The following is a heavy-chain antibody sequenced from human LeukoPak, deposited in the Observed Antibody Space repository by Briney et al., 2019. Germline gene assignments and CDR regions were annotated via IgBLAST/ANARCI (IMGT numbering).Heavy chain of an antibody. D-gene: IGHD6-13*01. V-gene: IGHV3-21*01. Sequence: GGSLRLSCAASGFTFSSYSMNWVRQAPGKGLGWASSISSSSSYIYYADSVKGRFTISRANAKNSLYLQMNSLRAEDTAVYYCARDGGSGAAGFDYGGQGTLVTASS. CDR2: ISSSSSYI. CDR3: ARDGGSGAAGFDY. J-gene: IGHJ4*02. CDR1: GFTFSSYS.